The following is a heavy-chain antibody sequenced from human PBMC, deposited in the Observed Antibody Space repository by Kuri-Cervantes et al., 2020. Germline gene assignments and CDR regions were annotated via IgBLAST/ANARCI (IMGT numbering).Heavy chain of an antibody. V-gene: IGHV3-30-3*01. CDR2: ISYDGSNK. D-gene: IGHD1-26*01. CDR3: ARDNPLWELRSYFDY. Sequence: LSLTCAASGFTVSSNYMSWVRQAPGKGLEWVAVISYDGSNKYYADSVKGRFTISRDNSKNTLYLQMNSLRAEDTAVYYCARDNPLWELRSYFDYWGQGTLVTVSS. J-gene: IGHJ4*02. CDR1: GFTVSSNY.